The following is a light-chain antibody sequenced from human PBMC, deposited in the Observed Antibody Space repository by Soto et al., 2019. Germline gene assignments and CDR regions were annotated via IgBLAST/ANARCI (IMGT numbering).Light chain of an antibody. Sequence: DIQMTQSPSTLSASVGDRVTITCRASQSISSWLAWYQQKPGKAPKLLICDASNLESGVPSRFSGGGSGTEFTLTISSLQPDDFATYYCQQYNSYTWTFGQGTKVDIK. J-gene: IGKJ1*01. V-gene: IGKV1-5*01. CDR1: QSISSW. CDR3: QQYNSYTWT. CDR2: DAS.